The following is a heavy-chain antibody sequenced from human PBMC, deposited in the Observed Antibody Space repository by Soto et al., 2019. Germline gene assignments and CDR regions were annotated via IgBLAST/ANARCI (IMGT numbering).Heavy chain of an antibody. D-gene: IGHD3-3*01. Sequence: QVQLVQSGAEVKKPGASVKVSCKASGYTFTSYGISWVRQAPGQGLEWMGWISAYNGNTNYAQKLQGRVTMTTDTSTSTAYMELRSLRSDDTAVYYCSREQYYDFLSAHPLCYYYYGMDVWGQGTTVTVSS. J-gene: IGHJ6*02. V-gene: IGHV1-18*01. CDR1: GYTFTSYG. CDR3: SREQYYDFLSAHPLCYYYYGMDV. CDR2: ISAYNGNT.